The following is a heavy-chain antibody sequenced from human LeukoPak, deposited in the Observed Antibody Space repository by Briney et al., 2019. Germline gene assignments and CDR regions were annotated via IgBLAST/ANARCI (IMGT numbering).Heavy chain of an antibody. Sequence: GGSLRLSCAASGFTVSSNYMSWVRQAPGKGLEWVSAISGSGGSTYYADSVKGRFTISRDNSKNTLYLQMNSLRAEDTAVYYCARPHSGSYSDYWGQGTLVTVSS. CDR2: ISGSGGST. D-gene: IGHD1-26*01. CDR1: GFTVSSNY. J-gene: IGHJ4*02. CDR3: ARPHSGSYSDY. V-gene: IGHV3-23*01.